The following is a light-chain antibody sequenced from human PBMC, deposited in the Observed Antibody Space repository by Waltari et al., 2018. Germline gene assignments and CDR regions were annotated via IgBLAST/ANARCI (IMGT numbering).Light chain of an antibody. CDR3: QHHVRLPAT. J-gene: IGKJ1*01. CDR1: QSLSKY. V-gene: IGKV3-20*01. Sequence: EIVLTQTPGTLSLSLGARATLSCRASQSLSKYLPWYQQRPGQAPRLLIYAASNRATGIPDRFSGGGSGTDFSLTISRLEPEDFAVYYCQHHVRLPATFGQGTKVEIK. CDR2: AAS.